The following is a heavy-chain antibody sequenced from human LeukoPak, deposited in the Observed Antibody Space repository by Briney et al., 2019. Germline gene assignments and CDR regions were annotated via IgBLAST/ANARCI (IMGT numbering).Heavy chain of an antibody. Sequence: PSETPLTCTVSGGSISSSSYYWGWIRQPPGQGLEWIGSIYYSGSTYYNPSLKSRVTISVDTSKNQFSLKLSSVTAADTAVYYCARLGGIVLIGDWGQGTLVTVSS. CDR2: IYYSGST. CDR1: GGSISSSSYY. V-gene: IGHV4-39*01. CDR3: ARLGGIVLIGD. J-gene: IGHJ4*02. D-gene: IGHD2-8*01.